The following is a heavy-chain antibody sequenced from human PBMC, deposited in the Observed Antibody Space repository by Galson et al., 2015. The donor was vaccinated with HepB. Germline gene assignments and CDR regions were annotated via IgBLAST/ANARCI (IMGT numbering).Heavy chain of an antibody. J-gene: IGHJ4*02. D-gene: IGHD5-24*01. CDR1: GGSISSYY. CDR2: IYYSGST. V-gene: IGHV4-59*01. CDR3: ARVIGRDGYNLGFDY. Sequence: ETLSLTCTVSGGSISSYYWSWIRQPPGKGLEWIGYIYYSGSTNYNPSLKSRVTISVDTSKNQFSLKLSSVTAADTAVYYCARVIGRDGYNLGFDYWGQGTLVTVSS.